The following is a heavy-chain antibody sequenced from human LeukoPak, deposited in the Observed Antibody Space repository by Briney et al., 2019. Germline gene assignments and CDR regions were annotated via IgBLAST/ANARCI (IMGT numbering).Heavy chain of an antibody. J-gene: IGHJ6*02. V-gene: IGHV4-59*01. CDR1: GGSISSYY. CDR3: ARDSGIPHYYGSGSYYEIYYYYGMDV. D-gene: IGHD3-10*01. CDR2: IYYSGGT. Sequence: PSETLSLTCTVSGGSISSYYWSWIRQPPGKGLEWIGYIYYSGGTNYNPSLKSRVTISVDTSKNQFSLKLSSVTAADTAVYYCARDSGIPHYYGSGSYYEIYYYYGMDVWGQGTTVTVSS.